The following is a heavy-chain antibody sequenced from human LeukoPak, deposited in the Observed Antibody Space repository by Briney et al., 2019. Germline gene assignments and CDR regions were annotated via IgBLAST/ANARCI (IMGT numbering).Heavy chain of an antibody. Sequence: ASVKVSCKASGGTFSSYAISWVRQAPGQGLEWMGGIIPIFGTANYAQKFQGRVTITADKSTSTAYLELSRLRSEDTAVYYCARVRVFAKLSVVRPREVNCFDPWGQGTLVTVSS. J-gene: IGHJ5*02. D-gene: IGHD2-21*01. CDR1: GGTFSSYA. CDR3: ARVRVFAKLSVVRPREVNCFDP. V-gene: IGHV1-69*06. CDR2: IIPIFGTA.